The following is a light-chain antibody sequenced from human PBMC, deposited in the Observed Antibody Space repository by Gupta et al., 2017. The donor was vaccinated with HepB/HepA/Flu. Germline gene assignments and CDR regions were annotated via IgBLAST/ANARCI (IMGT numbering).Light chain of an antibody. CDR3: NSRDSSGNHGV. Sequence: SSELTQYPAVSVALGQTVRITCQGDSLRSYYASWYQQKPGQAPVLVIYGKNNRPSGIPDRFSGSSSGNTAYLTITGAQAEDEAEDDGNSRDSSGNHGVFGGGTKLTVL. CDR1: SLRSYY. CDR2: GKN. V-gene: IGLV3-19*01. J-gene: IGLJ2*01.